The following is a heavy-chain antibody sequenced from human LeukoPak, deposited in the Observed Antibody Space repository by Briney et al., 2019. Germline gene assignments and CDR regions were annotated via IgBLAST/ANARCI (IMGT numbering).Heavy chain of an antibody. D-gene: IGHD6-13*01. CDR2: IYYSGST. Sequence: SETLSLTCTVSGGSISSYYWSWIRQPPGKGLEWIGYIYYSGSTNYNPSLKSRVTISVDTSKNQFSLKLSSVTAADTAVYYCARRVPRSIAAAGDYYYYYMDVWGKGTTVTISS. CDR3: ARRVPRSIAAAGDYYYYYMDV. CDR1: GGSISSYY. V-gene: IGHV4-59*12. J-gene: IGHJ6*03.